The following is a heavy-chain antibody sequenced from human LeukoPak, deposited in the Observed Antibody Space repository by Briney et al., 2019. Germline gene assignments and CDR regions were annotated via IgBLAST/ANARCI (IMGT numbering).Heavy chain of an antibody. CDR1: GGSLRSGSDY. D-gene: IGHD5-18*01. J-gene: IGHJ6*03. CDR3: ATVYTVMGATTVDHYHYYMDV. Sequence: SQTLSLTCTVSGGSLRSGSDYWSSTRPPARKGLEWIGQIYTRGTTNYNPSVKSRVTVSLETSKNQISLKLSSVTAADTAIYYCATVYTVMGATTVDHYHYYMDVWGKGTTVTVSS. CDR2: IYTRGTT. V-gene: IGHV4-61*09.